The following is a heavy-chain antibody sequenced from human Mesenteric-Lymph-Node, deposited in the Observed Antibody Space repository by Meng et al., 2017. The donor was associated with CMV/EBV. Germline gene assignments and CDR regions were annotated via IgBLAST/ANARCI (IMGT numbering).Heavy chain of an antibody. CDR1: GLTFSGYG. V-gene: IGHV3-30*02. D-gene: IGHD4-17*01. CDR3: AKDYADYAGWFDS. Sequence: GGSLRLSCAASGLTFSGYGMHWVRQAPGKGLDWVAFIRYDASNKYYADSVKGRFTISRDNSKNTLFLQMNSLRVEDTALYYCAKDYADYAGWFDSWGQGILVTVSS. CDR2: IRYDASNK. J-gene: IGHJ5*01.